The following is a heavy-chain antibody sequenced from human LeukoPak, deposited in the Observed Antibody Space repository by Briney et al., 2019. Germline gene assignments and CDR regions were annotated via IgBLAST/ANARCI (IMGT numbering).Heavy chain of an antibody. CDR3: AREGYYGSGSPPSLYFDY. CDR1: GFTFRNYV. Sequence: GGSLRLSCAASGFTFRNYVIHWVRQAPGKGLEWVAVTSSDLNVKLYADSVKGRFTISRDNSKSTLYLQMNSLRPEDTPIYYCAREGYYGSGSPPSLYFDYWGQGTLVTVSS. J-gene: IGHJ4*02. D-gene: IGHD3-10*01. CDR2: TSSDLNVK. V-gene: IGHV3-30-3*01.